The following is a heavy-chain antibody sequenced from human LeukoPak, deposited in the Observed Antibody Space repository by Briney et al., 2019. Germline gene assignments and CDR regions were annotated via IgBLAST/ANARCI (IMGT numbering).Heavy chain of an antibody. CDR3: AREAIVVERWFDP. D-gene: IGHD3-22*01. Sequence: GGSLRLSCAASGFTLSRYAMHWVRQPRGKGLEWVAVILYDGSNKYYADSVKGRFTISRDNYKNTVYLQMNSPRAEDTALYYCAREAIVVERWFDPWGQGTLVTVSS. CDR1: GFTLSRYA. CDR2: ILYDGSNK. V-gene: IGHV3-30-3*01. J-gene: IGHJ5*02.